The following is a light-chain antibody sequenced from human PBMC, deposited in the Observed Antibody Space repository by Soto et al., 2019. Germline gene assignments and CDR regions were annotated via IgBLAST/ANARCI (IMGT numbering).Light chain of an antibody. CDR3: SSYGGTNSLKV. V-gene: IGLV2-8*01. CDR2: EVS. J-gene: IGLJ2*01. Sequence: QSVLTQPPSASGSPGQSVTISCTGTSSDVGGYNYVSWYQQHPGKAPKVMMYEVSKRPSGVPDRFSGSKSGNTASLTVSGLRAEDEADYYCSSYGGTNSLKVFGGGTKVTVL. CDR1: SSDVGGYNY.